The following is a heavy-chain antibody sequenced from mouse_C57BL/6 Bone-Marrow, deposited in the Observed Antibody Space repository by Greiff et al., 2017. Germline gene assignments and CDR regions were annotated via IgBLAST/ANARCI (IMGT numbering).Heavy chain of an antibody. V-gene: IGHV2-2*01. CDR2: IWSGGST. D-gene: IGHD4-1*01. CDR3: ARRGSTGTGLAY. Sequence: VQLQQSGPCLWQPSQSLSITCTVPGFSLPSYGAHLVRQSPGKGLAWLGVIWSGGSTDYNAAFISRLSISKDNSKSQVFFKMNRLQADDKAIYYCARRGSTGTGLAYWGEGALVTVSA. J-gene: IGHJ3*01. CDR1: GFSLPSYG.